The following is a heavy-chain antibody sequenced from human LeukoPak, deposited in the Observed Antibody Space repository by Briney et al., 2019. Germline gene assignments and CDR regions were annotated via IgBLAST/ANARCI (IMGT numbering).Heavy chain of an antibody. CDR1: GYTFTSYG. D-gene: IGHD6-13*01. CDR2: ISAYNGNT. Sequence: ASVKVSCKASGYTFTSYGISWVRQAPGQGLEWMGWISAYNGNTNYAQKLQGRVTMTTDTSTSTAYMELRSLRSDDTAVYYCARGKAPTSIAAALDYWGQGTLVTVSS. V-gene: IGHV1-18*01. CDR3: ARGKAPTSIAAALDY. J-gene: IGHJ4*02.